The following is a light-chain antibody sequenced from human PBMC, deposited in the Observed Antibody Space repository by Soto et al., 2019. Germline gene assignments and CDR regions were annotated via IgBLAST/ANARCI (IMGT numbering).Light chain of an antibody. V-gene: IGKV3-11*01. CDR1: QSISSY. CDR2: DAS. Sequence: EIALTQSPATLSLSPGGRATLSCRSSQSISSYLAWYQQKPGQAPRLLIYDASNRAAGIPDRFSGSGSGTDFTLTISRLESDDFALYYCQQYAEGTPITFGQGTRLEI. CDR3: QQYAEGTPIT. J-gene: IGKJ5*01.